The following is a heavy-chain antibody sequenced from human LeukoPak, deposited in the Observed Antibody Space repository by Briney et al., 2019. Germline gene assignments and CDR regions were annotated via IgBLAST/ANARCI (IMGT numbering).Heavy chain of an antibody. CDR3: ASRGYSGYDYPAGYYGMDV. Sequence: SETLSLTCTVSGGSVTTYYWSWIRQFPGKRLEWIGHVHYRGSPDYNPSLTSRVTISVDTSKNQFSLRLTSVTAADTAVYYYASRGYSGYDYPAGYYGMDVWGQGTTVTVSS. CDR2: VHYRGSP. J-gene: IGHJ6*02. CDR1: GGSVTTYY. V-gene: IGHV4-59*02. D-gene: IGHD5-12*01.